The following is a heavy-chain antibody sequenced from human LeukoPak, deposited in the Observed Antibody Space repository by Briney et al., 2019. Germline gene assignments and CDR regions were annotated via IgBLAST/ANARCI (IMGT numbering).Heavy chain of an antibody. J-gene: IGHJ6*02. CDR3: ARGSPSSGYDAHYYYGMDV. D-gene: IGHD5-12*01. Sequence: GASVKVSCKASGGTFSSYAISWVRQAPGQGLEWMGRIIPILGIANYAQKFQGRVTITADKSTSTAYMELSSLRSEDTAVYYCARGSPSSGYDAHYYYGMDVWGQGTTVTVSS. V-gene: IGHV1-69*04. CDR1: GGTFSSYA. CDR2: IIPILGIA.